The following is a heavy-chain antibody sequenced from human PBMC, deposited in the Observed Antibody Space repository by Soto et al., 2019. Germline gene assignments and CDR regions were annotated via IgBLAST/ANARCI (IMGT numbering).Heavy chain of an antibody. V-gene: IGHV3-23*01. CDR3: AKVFTTSYPFDY. CDR2: ISGSGGST. CDR1: GFNFSCYA. Sequence: GGSLRLSGAASGFNFSCYAMSWVRQAPGKGLEWVSAISGSGGSTYYADSVKGRFTISRDNSKNTLYLQMNSLRAEDTAVYYCAKVFTTSYPFDYWGQGTLVTVSS. J-gene: IGHJ4*02. D-gene: IGHD1-26*01.